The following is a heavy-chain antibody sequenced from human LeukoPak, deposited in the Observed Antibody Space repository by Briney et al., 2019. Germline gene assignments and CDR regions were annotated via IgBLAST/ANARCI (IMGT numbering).Heavy chain of an antibody. D-gene: IGHD2-2*01. CDR2: IKQDGSEK. CDR1: GFTFSSYW. Sequence: GGSLRLSCAASGFTFSSYWMSWVRQAPGKGVEWVANIKQDGSEKYYVDSVKGRFTISRDNAKNSLYLQMNSLRAEDTAVYSCERGLDCSSTSCYGLYAFDIWGQGTMVTVSS. CDR3: ERGLDCSSTSCYGLYAFDI. J-gene: IGHJ3*02. V-gene: IGHV3-7*01.